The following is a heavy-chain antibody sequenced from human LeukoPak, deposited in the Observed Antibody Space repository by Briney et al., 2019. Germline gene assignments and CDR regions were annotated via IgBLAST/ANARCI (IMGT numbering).Heavy chain of an antibody. CDR1: GFTFSSYG. J-gene: IGHJ4*02. Sequence: GGSLRLSCAASGFTFSSYGMSWVRQAPGKGLEWVSGISGSGGSTYYADSVKGRFTISRDNSKNRLYLQMNSLRAEDTAVYYCAKASAMIVVVSKHFDYWGQGTLVTASS. V-gene: IGHV3-23*01. D-gene: IGHD3-22*01. CDR2: ISGSGGST. CDR3: AKASAMIVVVSKHFDY.